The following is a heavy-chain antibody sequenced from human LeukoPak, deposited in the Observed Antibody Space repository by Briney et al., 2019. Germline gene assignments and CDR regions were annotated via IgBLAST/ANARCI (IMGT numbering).Heavy chain of an antibody. CDR2: IYYSGST. V-gene: IGHV4-39*01. Sequence: SETLSLTCTVSGVSISTNYCYWGWVRQPPGKGLEWVGTIYYSGSTYYNPSLKSRVTISVDTSKNQFSLKLSSVTAADTAVYYCARHLAYGSGSYEDYWGQGTLVTVSS. D-gene: IGHD3-10*01. J-gene: IGHJ4*02. CDR1: GVSISTNYCY. CDR3: ARHLAYGSGSYEDY.